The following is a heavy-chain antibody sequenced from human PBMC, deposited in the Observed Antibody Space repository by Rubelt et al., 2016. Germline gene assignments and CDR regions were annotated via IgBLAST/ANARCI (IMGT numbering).Heavy chain of an antibody. J-gene: IGHJ4*02. CDR3: ARRGWTYSGYEPWDY. D-gene: IGHD5-12*01. Sequence: QVQLQQWGAGLLKPAETLSLTCAVYGGSFSGYSWSWIRLSPGKGLEWIGEISQGGTTNYNPSLKSRVTITSKNQFSPKLKLGTAADTAGYYCARRGWTYSGYEPWDYWGQGTLVTVSS. CDR1: GGSFSGYS. CDR2: ISQGGTT. V-gene: IGHV4-34*01.